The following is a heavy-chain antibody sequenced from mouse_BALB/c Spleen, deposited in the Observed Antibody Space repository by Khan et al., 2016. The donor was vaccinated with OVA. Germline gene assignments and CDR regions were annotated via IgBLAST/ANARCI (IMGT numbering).Heavy chain of an antibody. CDR2: IIYTGYT. D-gene: IGHD2-12*01. CDR1: GDSITSGY. V-gene: IGHV3-8*02. J-gene: IGHJ3*01. Sequence: EVKLEESGPSLVKPSQTLSLTCSVTGDSITSGYWNWIRKFPGNKLEYMGYIIYTGYTYYNPSLKSRISITRHTSKNQDYLQLSSVTDEDTATYYCARSTYRYAFVYWGQGTLVTVSA. CDR3: ARSTYRYAFVY.